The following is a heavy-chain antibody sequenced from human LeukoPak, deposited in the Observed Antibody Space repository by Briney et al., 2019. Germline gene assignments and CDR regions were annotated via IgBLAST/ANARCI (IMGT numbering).Heavy chain of an antibody. CDR3: AKGPEGPSPSPTGYMDV. CDR1: GFTFSSYG. CDR2: IRYDGSNK. Sequence: GGSLRLSCAVSGFTFSSYGMHWVRQAPGKGLEWVAFIRYDGSNKYYADSVKGRFTISRDNSKNTLYLQMNSLRAEDTAVYYCAKGPEGPSPSPTGYMDVWGKGTTVTVSS. V-gene: IGHV3-30*02. D-gene: IGHD2-8*02. J-gene: IGHJ6*03.